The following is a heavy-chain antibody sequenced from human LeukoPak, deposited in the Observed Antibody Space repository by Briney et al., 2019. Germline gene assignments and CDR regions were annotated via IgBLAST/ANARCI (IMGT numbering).Heavy chain of an antibody. D-gene: IGHD2-2*01. CDR3: ARGGHCSSPSCYGDFDY. CDR1: GYTFTGYY. V-gene: IGHV1-2*02. CDR2: INPNSGGT. Sequence: ASVKVSCKASGYTFTGYYMHWVRQAPGQGLEWMGWINPNSGGTNYAQKFQGRVTMTRDTSISTAYMELSRLRSDDTAVYYCARGGHCSSPSCYGDFDYWGQGTLVTVSS. J-gene: IGHJ4*02.